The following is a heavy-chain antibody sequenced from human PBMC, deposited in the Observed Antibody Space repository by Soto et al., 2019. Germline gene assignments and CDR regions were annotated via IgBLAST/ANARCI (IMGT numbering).Heavy chain of an antibody. CDR2: IYYSGST. V-gene: IGHV4-59*01. CDR3: ARGSKDWFDP. D-gene: IGHD2-2*01. Sequence: QVQLQESGPGLVKPSETLSLTCTVSGGSISEYYWSWIRQSPGKGLEWIGYIYYSGSTKYNPSLKSRVTISVETSENQFSLRLSSVTAADTAVYYCARGSKDWFDPWGQGTLVTVSS. CDR1: GGSISEYY. J-gene: IGHJ5*02.